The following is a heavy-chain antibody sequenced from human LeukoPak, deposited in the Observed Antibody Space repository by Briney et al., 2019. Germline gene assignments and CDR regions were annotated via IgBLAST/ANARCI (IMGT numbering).Heavy chain of an antibody. V-gene: IGHV4-34*01. CDR3: ARGRTTVTTNLGY. CDR2: INHSGST. J-gene: IGHJ4*02. D-gene: IGHD4-17*01. Sequence: PSETLSLTCAVYGGSFSGYYWSWIRQPPGKGLEWIGEINHSGSTNYNPSLKSRVTISVDTSKNQFSLKLSSVTAADTAVYYCARGRTTVTTNLGYWGQGTLVTVSS. CDR1: GGSFSGYY.